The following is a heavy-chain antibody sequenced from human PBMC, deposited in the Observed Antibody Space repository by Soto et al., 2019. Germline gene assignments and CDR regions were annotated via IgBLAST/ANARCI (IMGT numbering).Heavy chain of an antibody. CDR2: IYSGGST. CDR1: GFTVSSNY. V-gene: IGHV3-53*01. Sequence: GGSLRLSCAASGFTVSSNYMTWVRQSPGKGLEWVSVIYSGGSTYYADSVKGRFTISRDNSKNTLYLQMNSLRAEDTAVYYCARAGYSYELELDYWGQGTLVTVSS. CDR3: ARAGYSYELELDY. D-gene: IGHD5-18*01. J-gene: IGHJ4*02.